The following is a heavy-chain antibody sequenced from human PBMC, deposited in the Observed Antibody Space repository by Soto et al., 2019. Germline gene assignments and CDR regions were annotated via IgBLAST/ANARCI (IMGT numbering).Heavy chain of an antibody. V-gene: IGHV3-30-3*01. J-gene: IGHJ6*02. CDR1: GFNFGTYA. CDR3: ARVTPGNNLYYVSGLDV. CDR2: IAYDGINT. D-gene: IGHD3-16*01. Sequence: SLSLSCVASGFNFGTYAIHWVRQAPGKGLQWVALIAYDGINTYYVDSVKGRFTISRDNSKNTLHLQMNSLRPEDTGVYFCARVTPGNNLYYVSGLDVWGQGTSVTVSS.